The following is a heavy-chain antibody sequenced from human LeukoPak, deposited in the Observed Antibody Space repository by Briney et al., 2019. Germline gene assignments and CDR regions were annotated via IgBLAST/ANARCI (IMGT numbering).Heavy chain of an antibody. CDR3: AKLHRGDYTYYNSYTDV. CDR2: IYYSGSN. D-gene: IGHD4-17*01. Sequence: PSDTLSLTCTLWVGPISRYHWRWLRQPPGRGLECLRYIYYSGSNNYHPSLKGPVPIPVDTSKNQFTLKLSSVTAADTAVYYCAKLHRGDYTYYNSYTDVWSKGTTVTISS. J-gene: IGHJ6*03. V-gene: IGHV4-59*07. CDR1: VGPISRYH.